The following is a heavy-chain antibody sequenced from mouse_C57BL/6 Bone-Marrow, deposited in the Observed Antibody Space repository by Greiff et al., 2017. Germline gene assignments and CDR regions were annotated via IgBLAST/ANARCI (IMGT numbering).Heavy chain of an antibody. J-gene: IGHJ2*01. CDR3: ARRDYGSSYFDY. Sequence: QVQLQQPGAELVKPGASVKMSCKASGYTFTSYWITWVKQRPGQGLEWIGDIYPGSGSTNYNEKFKSKATLTVDTSSSTAYMQLSSLTSEDSAVYDCARRDYGSSYFDYWGQGTTLTVSS. CDR1: GYTFTSYW. D-gene: IGHD1-1*01. CDR2: IYPGSGST. V-gene: IGHV1-55*01.